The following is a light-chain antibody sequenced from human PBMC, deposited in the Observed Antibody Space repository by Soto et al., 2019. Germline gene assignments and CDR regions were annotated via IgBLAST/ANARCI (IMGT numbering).Light chain of an antibody. V-gene: IGKV1-33*01. CDR1: QDISNY. CDR2: DVS. J-gene: IGKJ4*01. Sequence: DIQMTQSPSSLSASVGDRVTITCQASQDISNYLNWYQQKPGKAPKILIYDVSVLEAGVPSRFSGGGSGTHFTLNISSLQAEDAATYYCQQFDDLPLTFAGGTKVQIK. CDR3: QQFDDLPLT.